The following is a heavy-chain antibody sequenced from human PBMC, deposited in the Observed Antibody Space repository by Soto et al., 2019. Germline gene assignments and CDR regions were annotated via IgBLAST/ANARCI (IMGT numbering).Heavy chain of an antibody. CDR3: ARVRIVGATRDYYGMDV. CDR1: GGTFSSYG. D-gene: IGHD1-26*01. Sequence: ASVKVSCKASGGTFSSYGISRVRQAPGQGLEWMGGIIPIFGTANYAQKFQGRVTITADESTSTAYMELSSLRSEDTAVYYCARVRIVGATRDYYGMDVWGQGTTVTVSS. J-gene: IGHJ6*02. V-gene: IGHV1-69*13. CDR2: IIPIFGTA.